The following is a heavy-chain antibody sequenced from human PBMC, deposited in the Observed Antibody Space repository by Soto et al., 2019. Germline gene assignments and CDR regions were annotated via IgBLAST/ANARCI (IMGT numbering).Heavy chain of an antibody. J-gene: IGHJ5*02. CDR1: DGSIASVY. V-gene: IGHV4-59*01. CDR2: IDYKRNT. Sequence: PSETLSLTCTVSDGSIASVYWSWIRQPPGKGLEWFGNIDYKRNTNYNPSLKSRVTMSMDTSRNRFSPKLASVTTADTAVYYCARMFDRYVSGNWFDPWGQGTLVTVSS. D-gene: IGHD6-25*01. CDR3: ARMFDRYVSGNWFDP.